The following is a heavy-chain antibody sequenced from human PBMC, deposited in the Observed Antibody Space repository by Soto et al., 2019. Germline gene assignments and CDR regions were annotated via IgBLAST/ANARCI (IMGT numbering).Heavy chain of an antibody. J-gene: IGHJ4*02. CDR2: IKQEGSEK. CDR1: GFTFSSYW. Sequence: GGSLRLSCAASGFTFSSYWMSWVRQAPGKGLEWVANIKQEGSEKYYVDSVKGRFTISRDNAKNSLYLQMNNLRPEDTAVYYCARDVYEILGRVVRRLDSWGQGTLVTVSS. CDR3: ARDVYEILGRVVRRLDS. V-gene: IGHV3-7*03. D-gene: IGHD2-8*01.